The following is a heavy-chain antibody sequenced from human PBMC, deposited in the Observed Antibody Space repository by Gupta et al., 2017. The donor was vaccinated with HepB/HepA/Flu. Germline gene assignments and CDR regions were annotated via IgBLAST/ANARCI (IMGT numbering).Heavy chain of an antibody. CDR2: MDSDTGNT. CDR3: ARNLPKTGTFDY. Sequence: QVQLVQSGAEVKNPGASVKVSCKASGYTFTSYSINWVRQASGQGLEWMGWMDSDTGNTGYPQKFQGRVTLSRSTSISTAYLELTSLTSEDTAVYYCARNLPKTGTFDYWGQGTLVTVSS. J-gene: IGHJ4*02. D-gene: IGHD1-7*01. V-gene: IGHV1-8*01. CDR1: GYTFTSYS.